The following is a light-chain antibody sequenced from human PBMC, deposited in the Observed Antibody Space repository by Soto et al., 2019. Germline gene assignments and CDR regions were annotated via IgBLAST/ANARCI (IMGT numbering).Light chain of an antibody. CDR3: QQYGSSGT. CDR1: QSVDSNY. CDR2: GAS. Sequence: EIFFTQSPGTLSLSPGEEATLSCRASQSVDSNYLAWYQQKPSKTPRLIIYGASGRADGIPHRLSGSGFGTDFTLTISRLEPEDFAVYYCQQYGSSGTFGQGTKVDIK. J-gene: IGKJ1*01. V-gene: IGKV3-20*01.